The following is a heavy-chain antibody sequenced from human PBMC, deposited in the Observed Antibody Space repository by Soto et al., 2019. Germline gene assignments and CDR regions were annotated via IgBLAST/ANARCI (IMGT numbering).Heavy chain of an antibody. Sequence: QVQLVQSGAEVKKPGASVKVSCKASGYTFTSYGISWVRQAPGQGLEWMGWISAYNGNTNYAQKLHGRVTMTTDTSTSTAYMELRSLRSDDTAVYYCARDRDLGSTSWVYYYYGMDVWGQGTTVTVSS. D-gene: IGHD2-2*01. CDR1: GYTFTSYG. J-gene: IGHJ6*02. V-gene: IGHV1-18*01. CDR3: ARDRDLGSTSWVYYYYGMDV. CDR2: ISAYNGNT.